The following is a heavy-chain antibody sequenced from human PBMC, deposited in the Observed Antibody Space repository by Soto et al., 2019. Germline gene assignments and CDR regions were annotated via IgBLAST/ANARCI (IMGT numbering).Heavy chain of an antibody. CDR1: GGSITNYY. V-gene: IGHV4-59*08. CDR3: TTGSGWTSDH. J-gene: IGHJ4*02. Sequence: QVQLQESGPGLVKPSETLSLTCTASGGSITNYYWNWIRQPPGKGLEWIGNIHNSENTNYNPSLMGRVTISLDTSNNHCSLKLNSVTAADTAVYYCTTGSGWTSDHWGRGTVVTVSS. D-gene: IGHD6-19*01. CDR2: IHNSENT.